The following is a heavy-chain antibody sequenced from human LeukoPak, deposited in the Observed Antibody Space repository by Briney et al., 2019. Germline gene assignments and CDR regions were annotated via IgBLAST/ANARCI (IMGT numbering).Heavy chain of an antibody. CDR3: AKGAYGGTAFDC. CDR2: ISWNSGSI. D-gene: IGHD4-23*01. Sequence: PGGSLRLSCAASGFTFDDYAMHWVRQAPGKGLEWVSGISWNSGSIGYADSVKGRFTISRDNAKNSLYLQMNSLRAEDTALYYCAKGAYGGTAFDCWGQGTLVTVSS. CDR1: GFTFDDYA. J-gene: IGHJ4*02. V-gene: IGHV3-9*01.